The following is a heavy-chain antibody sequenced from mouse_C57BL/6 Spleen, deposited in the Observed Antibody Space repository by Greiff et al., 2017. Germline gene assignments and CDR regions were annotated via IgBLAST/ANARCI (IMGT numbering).Heavy chain of an antibody. CDR1: GFTFSDYG. CDR2: ISSGSSTI. V-gene: IGHV5-17*01. J-gene: IGHJ2*01. Sequence: EVKLMESGGGLVKPGGSLKLSCAASGFTFSDYGMHWVRQAPEKGLEWVAYISSGSSTIYYADTVKGRFTISRDNAKNTLFLQMTSLRSEDTAMYYCARNYDGGNFDYWGQGTTLTVSS. CDR3: ARNYDGGNFDY. D-gene: IGHD2-4*01.